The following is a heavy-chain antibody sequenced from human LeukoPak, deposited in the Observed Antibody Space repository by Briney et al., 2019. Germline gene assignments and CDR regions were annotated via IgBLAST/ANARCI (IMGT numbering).Heavy chain of an antibody. CDR3: AIDLRYSSSWLEIDY. D-gene: IGHD6-13*01. Sequence: GGSLRLSCAASGFTFSSYAMSWVRQAPGKGLEWVSAISGSGGSTYYADSVKGRFTISRDNSKNTLYLQMNSLRAEDTAVYYCAIDLRYSSSWLEIDYRGQGTLVTVSS. V-gene: IGHV3-23*01. CDR1: GFTFSSYA. J-gene: IGHJ4*02. CDR2: ISGSGGST.